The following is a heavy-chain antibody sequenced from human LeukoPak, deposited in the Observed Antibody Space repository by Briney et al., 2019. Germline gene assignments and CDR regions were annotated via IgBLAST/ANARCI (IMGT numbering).Heavy chain of an antibody. D-gene: IGHD4-17*01. CDR1: GYSISSGYY. CDR2: SGST. J-gene: IGHJ4*02. Sequence: PSETLSLTRTVSGYSISSGYYWGWIRQPPGKGLEWIGSGSTYYNPSLKSRVTISVDTSKNQFSLKLSSVAAADTAVYYCARGGTTVTTLLEIFDYWGQGTLVTVSS. V-gene: IGHV4-38-2*02. CDR3: ARGGTTVTTLLEIFDY.